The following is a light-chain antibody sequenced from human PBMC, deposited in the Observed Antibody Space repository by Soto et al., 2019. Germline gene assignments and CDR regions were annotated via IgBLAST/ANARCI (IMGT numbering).Light chain of an antibody. CDR2: AAS. J-gene: IGKJ1*01. V-gene: IGKV1-5*01. CDR3: QQYNSYSWT. CDR1: QSISSW. Sequence: DIQMTQSPSTLSASVGDRVTITCRASQSISSWLAWYQQKPGKAPRLLIYAASSLKSGVPSRFSVSGSGTEFTLTISSLQPDDFATYYCQQYNSYSWTFGQGTKVEIK.